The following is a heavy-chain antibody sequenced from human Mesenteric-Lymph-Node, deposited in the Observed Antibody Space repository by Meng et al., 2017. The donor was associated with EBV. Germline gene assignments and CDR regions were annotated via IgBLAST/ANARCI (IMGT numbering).Heavy chain of an antibody. Sequence: QVHLWQSGSELKKPGASVKVSCKASGYIFTTSAINWVRQAPGQGLEWMGWINTNTEDPTYAQGFTGRFVFSLDTSVSTAYLQISSLEAEDTAIYYCARDSRIVAPGTRPFDPWGQGTLVTVSS. J-gene: IGHJ5*02. CDR1: GYIFTTSA. V-gene: IGHV7-4-1*02. D-gene: IGHD6-13*01. CDR2: INTNTEDP. CDR3: ARDSRIVAPGTRPFDP.